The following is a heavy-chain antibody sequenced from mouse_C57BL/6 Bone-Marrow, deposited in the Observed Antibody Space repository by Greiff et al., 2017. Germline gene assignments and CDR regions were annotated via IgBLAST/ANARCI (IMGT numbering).Heavy chain of an antibody. V-gene: IGHV1-81*01. CDR2: IYPRSGNT. D-gene: IGHD2-5*01. CDR3: ASGPYYSNGYFDD. Sequence: QVQLQQSGAELARPGASVKLSCKASGYTFTSYGISWVKQRTGQGLEWIGEIYPRSGNTYYNEKFKGKATVTADKSSSTAYMELRSLTSEDSAVXFWASGPYYSNGYFDDGGKGTTLTVAS. J-gene: IGHJ2*01. CDR1: GYTFTSYG.